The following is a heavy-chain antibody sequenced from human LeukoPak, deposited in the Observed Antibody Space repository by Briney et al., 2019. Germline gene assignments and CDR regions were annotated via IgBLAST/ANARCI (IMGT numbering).Heavy chain of an antibody. CDR3: AKDSVRGSFYYYMDV. J-gene: IGHJ6*03. CDR1: GFTFSDYY. CDR2: ILSDGSKE. D-gene: IGHD3-3*01. V-gene: IGHV3-33*06. Sequence: PGGSLRLSCAASGFTFSDYYMSWIRQAPGKGLEWVAVILSDGSKEFYTDSVKGRFTISRDNSKNTLYLQMNSLRAEDTAVYYCAKDSVRGSFYYYMDVWGKGTTVTVSS.